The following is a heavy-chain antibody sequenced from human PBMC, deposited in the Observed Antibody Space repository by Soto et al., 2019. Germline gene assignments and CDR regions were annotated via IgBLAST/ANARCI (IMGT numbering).Heavy chain of an antibody. J-gene: IGHJ4*02. CDR3: AKDFHYYDSSDYDYFDY. Sequence: SLRLSCAASGFTFSSYAMSWVRQAPGKGLEWVSAISGSGGSTHYADSVKGRFTISRDNSKNTLYLQMNSLRAEDTAVYYCAKDFHYYDSSDYDYFDYWGQGTLVTVSS. CDR2: ISGSGGST. D-gene: IGHD3-22*01. CDR1: GFTFSSYA. V-gene: IGHV3-23*01.